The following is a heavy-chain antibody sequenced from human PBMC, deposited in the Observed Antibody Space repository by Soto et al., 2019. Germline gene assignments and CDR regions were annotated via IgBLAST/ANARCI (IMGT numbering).Heavy chain of an antibody. Sequence: EVQLVESGGGLVQPGVSLRLSCAASGFTVSSNYMSWVRQAPGKGLEWVSVIYSGGSTYYADSVKGRFTISRDNSKNTLYLQMNSLRAADTAVYYCARDRIAVAGNPEYFQHWGQGTLGTVSS. J-gene: IGHJ1*01. D-gene: IGHD6-19*01. CDR1: GFTVSSNY. V-gene: IGHV3-66*01. CDR3: ARDRIAVAGNPEYFQH. CDR2: IYSGGST.